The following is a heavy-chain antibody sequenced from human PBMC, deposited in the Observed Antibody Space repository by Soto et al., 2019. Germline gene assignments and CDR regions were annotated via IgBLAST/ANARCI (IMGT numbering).Heavy chain of an antibody. CDR2: IGTTGDK. Sequence: EVQLVESGGGLVQPGGSLRLSCSASGFTFSSYDMHWVRQGTGKGLEWVSAIGTTGDKYYAGSVKARFTTPKENAKIPLYLQMNSWGAGDTDFSFCERARGQTLFDYWGQGTLVTVSS. CDR1: GFTFSSYD. CDR3: ERARGQTLFDY. V-gene: IGHV3-13*04. J-gene: IGHJ4*02.